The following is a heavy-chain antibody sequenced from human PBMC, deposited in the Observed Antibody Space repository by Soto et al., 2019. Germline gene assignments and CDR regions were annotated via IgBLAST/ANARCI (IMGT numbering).Heavy chain of an antibody. J-gene: IGHJ6*02. CDR3: ATDYGDYYYYGMDV. CDR2: IIPILGIA. D-gene: IGHD4-17*01. Sequence: QVQLVQSGAEVKKPGSSVKVSCKASGGTFSSYTISWVRQAPGQGLEWMGRIIPILGIANYAQKFQGRVTITADKSTSTAHMELSSLRSEDTAVYYCATDYGDYYYYGMDVWGQGTTVTVSS. CDR1: GGTFSSYT. V-gene: IGHV1-69*02.